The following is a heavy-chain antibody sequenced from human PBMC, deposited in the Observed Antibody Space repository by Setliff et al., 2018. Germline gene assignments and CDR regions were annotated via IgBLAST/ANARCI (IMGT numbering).Heavy chain of an antibody. D-gene: IGHD1-1*01. Sequence: GSLRLSCAASGFTFSNAWVNWVRQAPGKGLEWVGRIKGKANGGITDYGAAARGTFTISSDDAESAVFLQMDSLKTEDTAVYYCFTDWLDGGTPGGYWGQGTLVTVSS. CDR1: GFTFSNAW. CDR3: FTDWLDGGTPGGY. J-gene: IGHJ4*02. V-gene: IGHV3-15*01. CDR2: IKGKANGGIT.